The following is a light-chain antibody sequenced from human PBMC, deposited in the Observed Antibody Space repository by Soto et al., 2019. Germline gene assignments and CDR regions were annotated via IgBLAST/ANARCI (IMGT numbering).Light chain of an antibody. CDR2: DVS. Sequence: QSALTQPASVSGSPGQLITISCTGTSSDVGGYNYVSWYQQHPGKAPKLMTYDVSNRPSGVSNRFSGSKSGNTASLTISGLQAEDEADYYCSSYTSSSTLVFGGGTKLTVL. V-gene: IGLV2-14*01. J-gene: IGLJ2*01. CDR1: SSDVGGYNY. CDR3: SSYTSSSTLV.